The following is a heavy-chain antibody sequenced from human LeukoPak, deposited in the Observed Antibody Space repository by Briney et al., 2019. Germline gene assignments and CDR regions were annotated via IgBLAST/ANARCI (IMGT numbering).Heavy chain of an antibody. J-gene: IGHJ4*02. V-gene: IGHV3-7*01. CDR3: ARDLNWETY. CDR1: GFTFSNYW. CDR2: IKQDGSDK. Sequence: PGGSLRLSCAASGFTFSNYWMTWVRQAPGKGLEWVANIKQDGSDKYYVDSVKGRFTISRDNAKNSLYLQMNSLRAEDTAVYYCARDLNWETYWGQGTLVTVSS. D-gene: IGHD7-27*01.